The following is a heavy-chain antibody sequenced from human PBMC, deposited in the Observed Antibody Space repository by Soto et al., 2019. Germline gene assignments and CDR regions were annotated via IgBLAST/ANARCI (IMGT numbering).Heavy chain of an antibody. J-gene: IGHJ6*03. CDR2: IYYSGST. CDR3: ARSYTAMVAGYYYYMDV. V-gene: IGHV4-39*01. Sequence: SETLSLTCTVSGGSISSSSYYWGWIRQPPGKGLEWIGSIYYSGSTYYNPSLKSRVTISVDTSKNQFSLKLSSVTAADTAVYYCARSYTAMVAGYYYYMDVWGKGTTVTVSS. D-gene: IGHD5-18*01. CDR1: GGSISSSSYY.